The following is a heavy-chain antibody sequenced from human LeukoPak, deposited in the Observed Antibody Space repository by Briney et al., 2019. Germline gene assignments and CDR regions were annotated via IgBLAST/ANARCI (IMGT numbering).Heavy chain of an antibody. CDR2: IYYSGST. Sequence: PSETLSLTCTVSGGSISSSSYYWGWIRQPPGKGLEWIGSIYYSGSTYYNPSLKSRVTISVDTSKNQFSLKLSSVTAADTAVYYCASLGGLPADEPFDYWGQGTLVTVSS. J-gene: IGHJ4*02. CDR1: GGSISSSSYY. V-gene: IGHV4-39*01. CDR3: ASLGGLPADEPFDY. D-gene: IGHD2-2*01.